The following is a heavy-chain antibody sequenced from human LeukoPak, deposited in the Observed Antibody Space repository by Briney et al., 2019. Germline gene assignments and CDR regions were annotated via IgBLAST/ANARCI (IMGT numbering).Heavy chain of an antibody. CDR1: GGSISSSNYY. Sequence: KSSETLSLTCTVSGGSISSSNYYWGWIRQPPGKGLEWIGYIYHSGSTYYNPSLKSRVTISVDRSKNQFSLKLSSVTAADTAVYYCARDLDYGAFDIWGQGTMVTVSS. D-gene: IGHD4-17*01. J-gene: IGHJ3*02. CDR3: ARDLDYGAFDI. CDR2: IYHSGST. V-gene: IGHV4-30-2*01.